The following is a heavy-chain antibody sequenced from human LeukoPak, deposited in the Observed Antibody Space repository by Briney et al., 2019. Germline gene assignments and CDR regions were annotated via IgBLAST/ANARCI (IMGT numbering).Heavy chain of an antibody. J-gene: IGHJ6*03. V-gene: IGHV4-59*01. CDR3: ARCGRNNRGYYYMED. D-gene: IGHD2/OR15-2a*01. CDR2: THYSGSS. Sequence: SETLSLTCTVSGGSISGYSWSWIRQPPGKGLEWIGYTHYSGSSNYNPSLKSRVTISVDTSRNQFSLKVSSVTAADTAVYYCARCGRNNRGYYYMEDWGKGTTVTVSS. CDR1: GGSISGYS.